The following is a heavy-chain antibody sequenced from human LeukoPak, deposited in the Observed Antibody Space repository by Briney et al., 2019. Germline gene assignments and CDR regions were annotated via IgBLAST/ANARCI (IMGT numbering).Heavy chain of an antibody. CDR3: ARGRSGSFMGGYYFDY. Sequence: ASVKVSCKASGYTFTSYYMHWVRQAPGQGLEWMGIIYPSGGSTSYAQKFQGRVTMTRDTSTSTVYMELSSLRSEDTAVYYCARGRSGSFMGGYYFDYWGQGTLVTVSS. J-gene: IGHJ4*02. V-gene: IGHV1-46*01. CDR1: GYTFTSYY. CDR2: IYPSGGST. D-gene: IGHD1-26*01.